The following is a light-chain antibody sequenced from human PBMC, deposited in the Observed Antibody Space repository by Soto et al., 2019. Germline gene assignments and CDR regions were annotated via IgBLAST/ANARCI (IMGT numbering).Light chain of an antibody. J-gene: IGKJ2*01. V-gene: IGKV1-39*01. CDR2: DAS. Sequence: DIQMTQSPSSLSASVGDRVTITCRASQSISNSLHWYQQKPGKAPNLLIYDASNLQSGVPSRFSGSGSGTEFTLNISSLHPEDFATYYCQQSYSITSFAFGQRTKLEIK. CDR3: QQSYSITSFA. CDR1: QSISNS.